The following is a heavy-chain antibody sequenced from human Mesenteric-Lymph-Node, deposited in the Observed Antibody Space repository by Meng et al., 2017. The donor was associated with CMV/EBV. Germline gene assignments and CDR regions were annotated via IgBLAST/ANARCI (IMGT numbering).Heavy chain of an antibody. CDR3: ATGGSYNDYYYYGMGV. CDR2: INHSGST. J-gene: IGHJ6*02. CDR1: GGSFSGYY. V-gene: IGHV4-34*01. D-gene: IGHD1-26*01. Sequence: GSLRLSCAVYGGSFSGYYWSWIRQPPGKGLEWIGEINHSGSTNYNPSLKSRVTISVDTSKNQFSLKLSSVTAADTAVYYCATGGSYNDYYYYGMGVWGQGTTVTVSS.